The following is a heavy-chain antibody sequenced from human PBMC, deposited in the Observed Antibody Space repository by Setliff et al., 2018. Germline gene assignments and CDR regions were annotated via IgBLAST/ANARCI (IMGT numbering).Heavy chain of an antibody. CDR3: ARHEFVGGYYGSVTYRYFDY. CDR1: GGSISSSSYQ. CDR2: IYYSGTA. Sequence: PSETLSLTCTVSGGSISSSSYQWGWVRQTPGKGLEWIGSIYYSGTAYYNPSLKSRVTISVDTSKNQFSLQVTSVTATDTAVYYCARHEFVGGYYGSVTYRYFDYWGQGILVTVSS. V-gene: IGHV4-39*01. D-gene: IGHD3-10*01. J-gene: IGHJ4*02.